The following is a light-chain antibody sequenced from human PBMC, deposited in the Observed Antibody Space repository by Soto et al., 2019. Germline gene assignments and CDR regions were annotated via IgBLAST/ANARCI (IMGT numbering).Light chain of an antibody. CDR3: MQALQSLT. J-gene: IGKJ5*01. Sequence: EIVMTQSPLTLPVPTGDPAAMSFRASEILLYNNTYNYLDWYVQKPGQSPQLLIYFGSNRAPGVPDRFSGSGSGTDFTLKINRVEAEDVGTYYCMQALQSLTFGQGTRLEIK. V-gene: IGKV2-28*01. CDR2: FGS. CDR1: EILLYNNTYNY.